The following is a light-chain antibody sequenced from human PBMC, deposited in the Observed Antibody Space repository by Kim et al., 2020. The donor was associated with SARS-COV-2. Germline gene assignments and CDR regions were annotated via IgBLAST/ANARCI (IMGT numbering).Light chain of an antibody. Sequence: FPGERVTLSCRASQSVLSNYLAWFQQKPGQAPRLLMFGASRRATGIPDRFSGSGSGTDFTLTISRLEPEDSAVYYCQQYGSVPLTFGGGTKVGIK. CDR3: QQYGSVPLT. CDR2: GAS. V-gene: IGKV3-20*01. J-gene: IGKJ4*01. CDR1: QSVLSNY.